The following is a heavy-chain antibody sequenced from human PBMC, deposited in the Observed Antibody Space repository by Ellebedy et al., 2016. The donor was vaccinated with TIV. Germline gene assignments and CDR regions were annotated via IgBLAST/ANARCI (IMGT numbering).Heavy chain of an antibody. CDR2: IYPGDSDT. CDR1: GYSFTSYW. J-gene: IGHJ4*02. CDR3: ARLQHVPGIMPGYFDY. V-gene: IGHV5-51*01. Sequence: GESLKISCKGSGYSFTSYWIGWVRQMPGKGLEWMGIIYPGDSDTRYSPSFQGQVTISADKSISTAYLQWSSLKASDTAMYYCARLQHVPGIMPGYFDYWGQGTLVTVSS. D-gene: IGHD2-2*01.